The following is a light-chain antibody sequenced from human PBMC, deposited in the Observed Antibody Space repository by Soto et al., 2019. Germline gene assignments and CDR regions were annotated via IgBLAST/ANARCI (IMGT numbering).Light chain of an antibody. CDR2: DAS. CDR3: QQYNSYPLT. V-gene: IGKV1-5*01. Sequence: DIQMTQSPSTLSASVGDRVTITCRASQSISSWLAWYQQKPGKAPKLLIYDASSLESGVPSRFSGSGSGTEFTLTISSLQPADFATYYCQQYNSYPLTFGPGTKVDIK. J-gene: IGKJ3*01. CDR1: QSISSW.